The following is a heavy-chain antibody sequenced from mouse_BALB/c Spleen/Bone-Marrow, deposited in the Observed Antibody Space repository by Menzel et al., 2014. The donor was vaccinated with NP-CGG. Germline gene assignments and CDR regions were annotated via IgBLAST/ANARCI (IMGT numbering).Heavy chain of an antibody. J-gene: IGHJ4*01. D-gene: IGHD4-1*01. CDR3: ARWEYYAMDY. CDR1: DFNIKDTY. V-gene: IGHV14-3*02. Sequence: EVKLEESGAELVKPGASVKLSCTASDFNIKDTYMHWVKQSPEQGLEWIGRIDPANGNTKYDPKFQGKATITADTSSNTAYLQLSSLTSEDTAVYYCARWEYYAMDYWGQGTSVTVSS. CDR2: IDPANGNT.